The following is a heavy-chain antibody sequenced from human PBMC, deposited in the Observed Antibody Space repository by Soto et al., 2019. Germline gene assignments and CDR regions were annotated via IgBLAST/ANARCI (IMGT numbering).Heavy chain of an antibody. J-gene: IGHJ3*02. CDR1: GYTFSSYG. CDR3: ARDLKSLRALSIRLVVPAAIGAFDI. CDR2: SSAYNGNA. D-gene: IGHD2-2*01. Sequence: ASVKVSCKASGYTFSSYGVSWVRQAPGQGLEWMGWSSAYNGNANYAQKLQGRVTMTTDTSTSTAYMELRSLRSDDTAVYYCARDLKSLRALSIRLVVPAAIGAFDIWGQGTMVTVSS. V-gene: IGHV1-18*01.